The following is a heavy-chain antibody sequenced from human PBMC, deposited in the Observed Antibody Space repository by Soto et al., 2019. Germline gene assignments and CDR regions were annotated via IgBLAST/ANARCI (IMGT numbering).Heavy chain of an antibody. CDR3: ATVTRGFPAH. D-gene: IGHD5-12*01. Sequence: GESLKISCKTSGCSFTTYWIAWVRQQAGEGPEWMGVVFPGDSESRYSPAFQGQVTISADKSLTTAYLQWRSLKASDTAMYYCATVTRGFPAHWGQGTLVTVSS. V-gene: IGHV5-51*01. CDR2: VFPGDSES. CDR1: GCSFTTYW. J-gene: IGHJ4*02.